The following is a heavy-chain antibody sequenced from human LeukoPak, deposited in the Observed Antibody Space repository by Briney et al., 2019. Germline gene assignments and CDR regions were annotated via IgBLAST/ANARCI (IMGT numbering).Heavy chain of an antibody. CDR3: ARDHYYYDILTGYGGLYYFDY. D-gene: IGHD3-9*01. Sequence: ASVKVSCKASGGTFSSYAISWVRQAPGQGLEWMGGIIPIFGTANYAQKFQGRVTITADESTSTAYMELSSLRSEDTAVYYCARDHYYYDILTGYGGLYYFDYWGQGTLVTVSS. CDR1: GGTFSSYA. CDR2: IIPIFGTA. J-gene: IGHJ4*02. V-gene: IGHV1-69*13.